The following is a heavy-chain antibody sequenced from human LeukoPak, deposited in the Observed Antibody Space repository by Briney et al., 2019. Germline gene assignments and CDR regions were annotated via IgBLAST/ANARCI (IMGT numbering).Heavy chain of an antibody. CDR2: ISSSGST. D-gene: IGHD3-22*01. Sequence: SETLSLTCTVSGDSISSGDYYWSWIRQPAGKGREWIGRISSSGSTNYNPSLKSRITISVDTSKNQFSLKLSCVTAADTAVYFCARGPYSYDSSGAFDIWGQGTMVTVSS. V-gene: IGHV4-61*02. CDR1: GDSISSGDYY. CDR3: ARGPYSYDSSGAFDI. J-gene: IGHJ3*02.